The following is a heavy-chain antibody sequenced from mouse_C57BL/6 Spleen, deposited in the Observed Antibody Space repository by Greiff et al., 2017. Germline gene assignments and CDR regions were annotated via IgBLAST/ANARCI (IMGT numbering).Heavy chain of an antibody. V-gene: IGHV6-3*01. CDR1: GFTFSNYW. CDR2: ISLKSDNYAT. D-gene: IGHD2-5*01. CDR3: TAYYSNYVFAY. Sequence: EVQGVESGGGLVQPGGSMKLSCVASGFTFSNYWMNWVRQSPEKGLEWVAQISLKSDNYATHYAESVKGRFTISRDDSKSSVYLQMNNLRAEDTGIYYCTAYYSNYVFAYWGRETLVTVSA. J-gene: IGHJ3*01.